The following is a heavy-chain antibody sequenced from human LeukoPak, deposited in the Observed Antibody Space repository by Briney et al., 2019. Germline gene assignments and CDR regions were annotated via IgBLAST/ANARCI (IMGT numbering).Heavy chain of an antibody. J-gene: IGHJ6*02. V-gene: IGHV3-7*01. CDR3: ARQSGSVSYGMDV. D-gene: IGHD1-26*01. Sequence: PGGSLRLSCAASGFTFSSYAMSWVRHQAPGRGLEWVANIKQDGGDKFYVDSVKGRFSISRDNSKNSLYLQMNSLTAEDTAVYYCARQSGSVSYGMDVWGQGTTVTVSS. CDR1: GFTFSSYA. CDR2: IKQDGGDK.